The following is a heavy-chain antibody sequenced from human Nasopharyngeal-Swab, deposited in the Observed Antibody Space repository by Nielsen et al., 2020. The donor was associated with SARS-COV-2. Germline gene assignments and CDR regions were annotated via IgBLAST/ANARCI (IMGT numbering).Heavy chain of an antibody. CDR1: GYTFTSYG. Sequence: ASVKVSCKASGYTFTSYGIGWVRQAPGQGLEWMGWISAYNGNTNYAQKFQGRVTMTRDTSTSTVYMELSSLRSEDTAVYYCARDQASIAAMAYWGQGTLVTVSS. D-gene: IGHD6-13*01. CDR2: ISAYNGNT. V-gene: IGHV1-18*01. CDR3: ARDQASIAAMAY. J-gene: IGHJ4*02.